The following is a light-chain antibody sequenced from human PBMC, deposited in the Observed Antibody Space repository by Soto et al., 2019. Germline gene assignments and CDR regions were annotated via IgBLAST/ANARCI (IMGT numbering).Light chain of an antibody. CDR1: TSNIGKNF. CDR3: AVWDGSRTAYL. CDR2: KND. Sequence: QSVLTQPPSASGTPGQRVTISCSGSTSNIGKNFVYWYQQLPGMAPRLLIYKNDQRPSGVPDRFSGSKSGTSASLAISGVRSEDEADYFCAVWDGSRTAYLFGSGTKVTVL. J-gene: IGLJ1*01. V-gene: IGLV1-47*01.